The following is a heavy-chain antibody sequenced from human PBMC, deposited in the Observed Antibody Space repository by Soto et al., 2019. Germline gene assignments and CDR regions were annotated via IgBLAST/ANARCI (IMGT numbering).Heavy chain of an antibody. CDR3: ARGVAPGYTVTYFDY. D-gene: IGHD4-17*01. V-gene: IGHV3-7*03. J-gene: IGHJ4*02. CDR2: IKQDGSEK. CDR1: GFTFSSYW. Sequence: GGSLRLSCAVSGFTFSSYWMSWVRQAPGKGLEWVANIKQDGSEKYYVDSVKGRFTISRDNAKNSLYLQMNSLRAEDTAVYYCARGVAPGYTVTYFDYWGQGTLVTVSS.